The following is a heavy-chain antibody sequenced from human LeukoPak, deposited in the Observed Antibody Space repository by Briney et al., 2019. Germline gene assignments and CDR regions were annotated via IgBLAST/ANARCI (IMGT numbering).Heavy chain of an antibody. CDR2: ISYDGSNK. CDR1: GFTFSSYG. J-gene: IGHJ3*02. CDR3: AKMALGIGDAFDI. Sequence: GRSLRLSCAASGFTFSSYGMHWVRKAPGKGLEWVAVISYDGSNKYYADSVKGRFTISRDNSKNTLYLQMNSLRAEDTAVYYCAKMALGIGDAFDIWGQGTMVTVSS. D-gene: IGHD5-24*01. V-gene: IGHV3-30*18.